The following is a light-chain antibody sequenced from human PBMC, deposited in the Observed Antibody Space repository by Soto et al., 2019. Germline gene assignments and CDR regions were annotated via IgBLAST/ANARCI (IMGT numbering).Light chain of an antibody. V-gene: IGKV1-5*01. CDR3: QHYNSYSEA. CDR1: QTISSW. J-gene: IGKJ1*01. CDR2: DAS. Sequence: ILMTQPPSTQSGSVGDRVTITCRASQTISSWLAWYQQKPGKAPKLLIYDASSLESGVPSRFSGSGSGTEFTLTISSLQPDDFATYYCQHYNSYSEAFGQGTKVDI.